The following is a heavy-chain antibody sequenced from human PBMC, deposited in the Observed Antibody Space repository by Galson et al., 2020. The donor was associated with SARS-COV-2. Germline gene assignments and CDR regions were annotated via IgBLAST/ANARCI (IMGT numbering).Heavy chain of an antibody. J-gene: IGHJ6*01. D-gene: IGHD3-22*01. CDR3: ARDYYDSSGYSKNGMDV. Sequence: GESLKISCAASGFTFSRYALHWVRQAPGKGLEWVAVISYDGRNTQYADSVKGRFTISRDNSKNTLYLQMNSLRPEDTAVYSCARDYYDSSGYSKNGMDVWGQGTMVTVSS. CDR2: ISYDGRNT. V-gene: IGHV3-30*04. CDR1: GFTFSRYA.